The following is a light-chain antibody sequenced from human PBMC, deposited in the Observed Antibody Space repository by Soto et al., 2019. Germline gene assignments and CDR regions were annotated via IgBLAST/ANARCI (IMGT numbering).Light chain of an antibody. CDR2: LGS. Sequence: DIVMTQSPLSLPVTPGEPASISCRSSQSLLHRNGYSYLDWYLQKPGQSPQLLIYLGSNRASGVPERFSGSGSGTDFTLKISRVAAEDVGVYYCMQVLQTPLTFGGGTKVEIK. CDR3: MQVLQTPLT. CDR1: QSLLHRNGYSY. V-gene: IGKV2-28*01. J-gene: IGKJ4*01.